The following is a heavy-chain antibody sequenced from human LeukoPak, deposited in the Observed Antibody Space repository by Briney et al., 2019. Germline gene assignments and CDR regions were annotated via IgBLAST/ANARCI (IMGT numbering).Heavy chain of an antibody. CDR1: GFTFSSYA. V-gene: IGHV3-23*01. D-gene: IGHD4-17*01. CDR2: ISGSGGST. CDR3: AKSTVTSYYMDV. J-gene: IGHJ6*03. Sequence: GGSLRLSCAASGFTFSSYAMSWVRQAPGKGLKWVSAISGSGGSTYYADSVKGRFTISRDNSKNTLYLQMNSPRAEDTAVYYCAKSTVTSYYMDVWGKGTTVTVSS.